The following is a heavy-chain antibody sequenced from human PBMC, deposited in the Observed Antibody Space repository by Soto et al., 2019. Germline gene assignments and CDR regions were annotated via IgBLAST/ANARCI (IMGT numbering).Heavy chain of an antibody. V-gene: IGHV4-31*03. Sequence: SETLSLTSTVSGGSSISGGYYWSWIRKHPGKGLEWIGYIYYSGSTYYNPSLKSRVTISVDTSKNQFSLKLSSVTAADTAVYYCARGPGTMAKIDYWGQGTLVTVSS. CDR3: ARGPGTMAKIDY. D-gene: IGHD3-10*01. CDR2: IYYSGST. J-gene: IGHJ4*02. CDR1: GGSSISGGYY.